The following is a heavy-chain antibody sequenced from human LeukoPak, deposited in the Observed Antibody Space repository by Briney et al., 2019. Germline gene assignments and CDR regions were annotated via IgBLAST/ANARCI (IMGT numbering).Heavy chain of an antibody. CDR2: INTNSGNP. D-gene: IGHD6-13*01. Sequence: ASVKVSCKASGYTFTTYAMNWVRQAPGQGLEWMGWINTNSGNPTYAQGFTGRFVFSLDTSVSTAYLQISTLQADDTAVYYCARQIAAAGNPPIDFWGQGTLVTVSS. V-gene: IGHV7-4-1*02. J-gene: IGHJ4*02. CDR3: ARQIAAAGNPPIDF. CDR1: GYTFTTYA.